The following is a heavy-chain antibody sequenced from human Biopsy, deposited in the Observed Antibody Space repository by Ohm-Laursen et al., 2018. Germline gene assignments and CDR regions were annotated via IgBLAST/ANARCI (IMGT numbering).Heavy chain of an antibody. J-gene: IGHJ4*02. CDR1: GGSFSDYY. D-gene: IGHD2-15*01. CDR2: INQSGRT. Sequence: GTLSLTCAVYGGSFSDYYWTWIRQPPGKGLVWIGQINQSGRTNYNPSLKSRVNISADKSNNQFSLKLTSVTSADTAVYFCGNEVHGRDYWGLGALVTVSS. V-gene: IGHV4-34*01. CDR3: GNEVHGRDY.